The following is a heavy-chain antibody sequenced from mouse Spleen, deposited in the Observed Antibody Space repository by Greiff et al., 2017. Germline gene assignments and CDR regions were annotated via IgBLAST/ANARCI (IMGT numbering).Heavy chain of an antibody. Sequence: LVESGAELVKPGASVKIPCKASGYAFSSYWMNWVKQRPGKGLEWIGQIYPGGGDTNYKGKFKGKAILTGDKPSSTAYMQLSSLTSEDSAVYYCARDRGLFDYWGQGTTLTVSS. V-gene: IGHV1-80*01. CDR1: GYAFSSYW. J-gene: IGHJ2*01. CDR2: IYPGGGDT. CDR3: ARDRGLFDY.